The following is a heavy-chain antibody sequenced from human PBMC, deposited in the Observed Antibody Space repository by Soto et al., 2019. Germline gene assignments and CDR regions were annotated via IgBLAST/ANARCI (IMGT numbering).Heavy chain of an antibody. V-gene: IGHV4-31*03. D-gene: IGHD7-27*01. Sequence: SETLSLTCSVSGDSISSDGSYWSWVRQHPGKGLEWIGHISYRGTTYYNSSLRSRLWISVDTSKNQFSLNLKSVTAADSAVYYSARGRYCLTGRCLQNWLDSSCQGALVSV. CDR2: ISYRGTT. CDR3: ARGRYCLTGRCLQNWLDS. J-gene: IGHJ5*01. CDR1: GDSISSDGSY.